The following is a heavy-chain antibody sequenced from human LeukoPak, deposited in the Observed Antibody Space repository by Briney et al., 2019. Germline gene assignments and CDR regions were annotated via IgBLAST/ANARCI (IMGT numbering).Heavy chain of an antibody. CDR3: ASSRGSYYYYMDV. J-gene: IGHJ6*03. CDR1: GFTFSSYW. Sequence: GGSLRLSCAASGFTFSSYWMHWVRRAPGKGLVWVSRINSDGSSTSYADSVKGRFTISRDNAKNTLYLQMNSLRAEDTAVYYCASSRGSYYYYMDVWGKGTTVTVSS. V-gene: IGHV3-74*01. CDR2: INSDGSST. D-gene: IGHD2-2*01.